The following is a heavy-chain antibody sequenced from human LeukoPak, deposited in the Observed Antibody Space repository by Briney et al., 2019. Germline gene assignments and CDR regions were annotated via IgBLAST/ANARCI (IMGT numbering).Heavy chain of an antibody. CDR2: IYYSGST. CDR3: ARWGIAAAGTSWFDP. D-gene: IGHD6-13*01. CDR1: GGSISSSSYY. J-gene: IGHJ5*02. Sequence: PSETLSLTCTVSGGSISSSSYYWGWIRQPPGKGLEWIGSIYYSGSTYYNPSLKSRVTISVDTSKNQFSLKLSSVTAADTAVYYCARWGIAAAGTSWFDPWGQGTLVTVSS. V-gene: IGHV4-39*01.